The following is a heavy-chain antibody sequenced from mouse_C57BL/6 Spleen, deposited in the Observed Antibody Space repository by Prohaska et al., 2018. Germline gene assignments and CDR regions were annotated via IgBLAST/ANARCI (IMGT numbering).Heavy chain of an antibody. D-gene: IGHD4-1*01. CDR3: TAGPWFAY. CDR1: GFTFSNYW. CDR2: SRLKSDNYAT. J-gene: IGHJ3*01. Sequence: EVKLEESGGGLVQPGGSMKLSCVASGFTFSNYWMNWVRQSPEKGLEWVAQSRLKSDNYATHYAESVKGRFTISRDDSKSSVYLQMNNLRAEDTGIYYCTAGPWFAYWGQGTLVTVSA. V-gene: IGHV6-3*01.